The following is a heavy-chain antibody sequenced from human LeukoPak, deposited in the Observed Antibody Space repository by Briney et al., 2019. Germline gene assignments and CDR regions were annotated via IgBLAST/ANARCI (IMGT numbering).Heavy chain of an antibody. J-gene: IGHJ4*02. CDR2: ISWNSGSI. CDR1: GFTFDDYA. V-gene: IGHV3-9*01. D-gene: IGHD3-22*01. CDR3: ATPLDYRDSSGFHQGGD. Sequence: GGSLRLSCAASGFTFDDYAMHWVRQAPGKGLEWVSGISWNSGSIGYVDSVKGRFTISRDNAKNSLYLQMTSLRAEDTAMYYCATPLDYRDSSGFHQGGDWGQGTLVTVSS.